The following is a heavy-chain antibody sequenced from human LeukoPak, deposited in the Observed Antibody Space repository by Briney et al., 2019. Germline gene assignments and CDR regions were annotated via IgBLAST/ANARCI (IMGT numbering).Heavy chain of an antibody. CDR1: GGSISSSSYY. V-gene: IGHV4-39*01. Sequence: PSETLSLTCTVSGGSISSSSYYWGWIRQPPGKGLEWIGSIYYSGSTYYNPSLKSRVTISVDTSKNQFSLKLSSVTAADTAVYYCAIHEGTVTTVDYWGQGTLVTVSS. CDR3: AIHEGTVTTVDY. D-gene: IGHD4-17*01. CDR2: IYYSGST. J-gene: IGHJ4*02.